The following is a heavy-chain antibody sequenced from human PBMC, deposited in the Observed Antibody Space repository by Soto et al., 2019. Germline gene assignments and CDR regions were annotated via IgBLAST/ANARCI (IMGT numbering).Heavy chain of an antibody. CDR3: ARGVSSSWSRIPDAFDI. CDR1: GYTFTSYA. J-gene: IGHJ3*02. V-gene: IGHV1-3*01. CDR2: INAGNGNT. D-gene: IGHD6-13*01. Sequence: GASVKVSCKASGYTFTSYAMHWVRQAPGQRLEWMGWINAGNGNTKYSQKYQGRVTITRDTSPSTAYMELSSLRSEDTAVYYCARGVSSSWSRIPDAFDIWGQGTMVTVSS.